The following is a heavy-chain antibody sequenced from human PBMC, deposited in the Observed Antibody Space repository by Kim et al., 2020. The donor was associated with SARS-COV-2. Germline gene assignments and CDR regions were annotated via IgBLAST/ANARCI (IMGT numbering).Heavy chain of an antibody. Sequence: GGSLRLSCAASGFSFSDHYMDWVRQAPGKGLEWVGRTRNKANSYTTEYAASVKGRFIISRDDSKNSVYLQMNSLKTEDTAVYYCAGSGYDFRDFDYWGQGSLVTVSS. CDR2: TRNKANSYTT. CDR1: GFSFSDHY. D-gene: IGHD5-12*01. V-gene: IGHV3-72*01. J-gene: IGHJ4*02. CDR3: AGSGYDFRDFDY.